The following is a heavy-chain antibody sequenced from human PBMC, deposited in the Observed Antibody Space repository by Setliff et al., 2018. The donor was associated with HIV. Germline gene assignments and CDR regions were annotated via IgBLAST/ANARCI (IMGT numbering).Heavy chain of an antibody. D-gene: IGHD2-15*01. CDR3: ARGRTPPMPLRGSSYSLYYMDV. Sequence: SETLSLTCSIFYGSINNHYWTWIRQPPGKGLEWIGYINYRGNTYYNPSVKSRVTISMYTSKNQSSLRLDPVTAADTAVYFCARGRTPPMPLRGSSYSLYYMDVWGKGTTVTVSS. V-gene: IGHV4-59*11. J-gene: IGHJ6*03. CDR2: INYRGNT. CDR1: YGSINNHY.